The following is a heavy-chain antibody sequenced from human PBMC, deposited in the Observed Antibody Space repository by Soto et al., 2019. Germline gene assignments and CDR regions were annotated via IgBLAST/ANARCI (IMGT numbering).Heavy chain of an antibody. CDR1: VGSISSGGYY. V-gene: IGHV4-31*03. CDR3: ARDGDTHLDY. Sequence: SKTLSPTCTVSVGSISSGGYYWSWIRQHPGKGLEWIGYIYYSGSTYYNPSLKSRVTISVDTSKNQFSLKLSSVTAADTAVYYCARDGDTHLDYWGQGTLVTV. D-gene: IGHD3-10*01. CDR2: IYYSGST. J-gene: IGHJ4*02.